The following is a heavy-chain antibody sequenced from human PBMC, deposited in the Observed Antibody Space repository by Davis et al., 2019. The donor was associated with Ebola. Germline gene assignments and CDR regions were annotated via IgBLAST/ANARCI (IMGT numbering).Heavy chain of an antibody. D-gene: IGHD3-16*01. CDR3: ARLHEGD. J-gene: IGHJ3*01. Sequence: MPSETLSLTCTVSGGSINSFYWSWIRQSPGRGLEWIGYVYYSGTTNYNPSLKSRVTISVDTSKNQFSLNLSSVTAADTAVYYCARLHEGDWGQGTMVTVSS. CDR2: VYYSGTT. V-gene: IGHV4-59*08. CDR1: GGSINSFY.